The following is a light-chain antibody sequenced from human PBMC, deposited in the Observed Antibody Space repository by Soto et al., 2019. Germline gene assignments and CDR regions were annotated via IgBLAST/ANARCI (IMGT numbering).Light chain of an antibody. CDR1: YSNIGSNT. J-gene: IGLJ2*01. CDR2: SNN. V-gene: IGLV1-44*01. Sequence: QSVLTQPPSASGTPGQRVTISCSGSYSNIGSNTVNWYQQLPGTAPKLLIYSNNQRPSGVPDRFSGSKSGTSASLAISGLQSEDEADYYCAAWDDTLTGQGVFGGGTQLTVL. CDR3: AAWDDTLTGQGV.